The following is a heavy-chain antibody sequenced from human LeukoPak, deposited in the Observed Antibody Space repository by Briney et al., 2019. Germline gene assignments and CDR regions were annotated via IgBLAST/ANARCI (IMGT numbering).Heavy chain of an antibody. Sequence: SETLSLTCTVSGGSISSYYWSWIRQPPGKGLEWIGYIYYSGSTNYNPSLKSRVTISVDTSKNQFSLKLSSVTAADTAVYYCARGPDWGSGSYRDNWFDPWGQGTLVTVSS. CDR2: IYYSGST. CDR1: GGSISSYY. CDR3: ARGPDWGSGSYRDNWFDP. V-gene: IGHV4-59*12. D-gene: IGHD3-10*01. J-gene: IGHJ5*02.